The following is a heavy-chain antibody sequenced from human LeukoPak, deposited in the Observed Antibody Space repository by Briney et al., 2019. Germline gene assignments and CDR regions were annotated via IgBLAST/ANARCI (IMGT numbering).Heavy chain of an antibody. J-gene: IGHJ4*02. CDR3: VRDYDGDLDY. CDR1: GFTFSHYW. CDR2: VKQDESSK. D-gene: IGHD4-23*01. V-gene: IGHV3-7*01. Sequence: GGSLRLSCAASGFTFSHYWMAWVRQAPGKGPEWVANVKQDESSKFYADSVKGRFTISRDNAKNSLYLQMNGLRVEDTALYYCVRDYDGDLDYWGQETLVTVSS.